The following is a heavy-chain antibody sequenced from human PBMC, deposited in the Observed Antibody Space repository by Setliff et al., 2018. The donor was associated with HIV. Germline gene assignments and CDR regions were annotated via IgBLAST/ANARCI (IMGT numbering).Heavy chain of an antibody. J-gene: IGHJ6*02. CDR1: GFTFSNYG. D-gene: IGHD3-3*02. V-gene: IGHV3-30*02. CDR3: TRKLAPGHGMDV. CDR2: IRYDGSNE. Sequence: PGGSLRLSCAASGFTFSNYGMHWVRQAPGKGLEWVAFIRYDGSNEYYADSVEGRFTISRDNAKNSLYLQMDSLRVEDTTVYYCTRKLAPGHGMDVWGQGTTVT.